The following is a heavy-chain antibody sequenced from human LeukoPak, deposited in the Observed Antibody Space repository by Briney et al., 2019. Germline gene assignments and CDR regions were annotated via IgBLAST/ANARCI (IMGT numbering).Heavy chain of an antibody. CDR1: GYTFTSYY. CDR3: ARHGGIGPKRDYFDY. Sequence: ASVKVSCKASGYTFTSYYMHWVRQAPGQGLEWMGIINPSGGSTSYAQKFQGRVTMTRDMSTTTAYMELRSLTSDATAIYYCARHGGIGPKRDYFDYWGPGTLVTVSS. J-gene: IGHJ4*02. CDR2: INPSGGST. V-gene: IGHV1-46*01. D-gene: IGHD3-16*01.